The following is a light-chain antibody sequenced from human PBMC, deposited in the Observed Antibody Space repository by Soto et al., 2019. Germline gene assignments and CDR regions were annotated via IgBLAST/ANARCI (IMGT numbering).Light chain of an antibody. CDR1: SSDVGGYNY. CDR3: SSYPSNNSIAV. Sequence: QSALTQPASVSGSPGQSITISCTGTSSDVGGYNYVSWYQQHAGKAPKLMIYEVSNRPSGVSNRFSGSKSGDTASLTISGLQADDESDYYCSSYPSNNSIAVLGNGTQV. J-gene: IGLJ1*01. V-gene: IGLV2-14*01. CDR2: EVS.